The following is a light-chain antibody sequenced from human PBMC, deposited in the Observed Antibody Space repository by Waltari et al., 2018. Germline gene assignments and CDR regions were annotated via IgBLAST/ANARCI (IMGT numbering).Light chain of an antibody. CDR3: QQYRNLWT. V-gene: IGKV1-5*03. CDR1: QSLSNW. Sequence: DIQMTQSPSTLASSVGDSLTITCRASQSLSNWLAWYQQKPGKAPKVLIYKASTLESGVPSRFSGSGSGTEFTLTISSLQPDDFATYYCQQYRNLWTFGQGTKVEIK. CDR2: KAS. J-gene: IGKJ1*01.